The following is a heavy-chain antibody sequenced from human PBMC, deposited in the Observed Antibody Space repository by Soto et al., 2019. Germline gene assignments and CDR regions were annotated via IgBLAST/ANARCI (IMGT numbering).Heavy chain of an antibody. CDR3: ARHTAEGIFTHRGALGY. V-gene: IGHV3-30-3*01. J-gene: IGHJ4*02. Sequence: QVHLVESGGGVVQPGRSLRLSCAASGFTFNNYALHWVRQSPGKGLEWVALISYDGSEKKYAASVKGRFTISRDNSNNPLFLELSGLRTEDTAVYYCARHTAEGIFTHRGALGYWGQGTLITVSS. CDR2: ISYDGSEK. D-gene: IGHD1-26*01. CDR1: GFTFNNYA.